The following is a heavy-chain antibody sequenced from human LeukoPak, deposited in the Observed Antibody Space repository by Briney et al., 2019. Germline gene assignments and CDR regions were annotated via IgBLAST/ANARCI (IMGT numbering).Heavy chain of an antibody. CDR3: AGHDSSGTYFQH. CDR2: IYYSGST. J-gene: IGHJ1*01. CDR1: GGSISSYY. V-gene: IGHV4-59*01. Sequence: SETLSLTCTVSGGSISSYYWSWIRQPPGKGLEWIEYIYYSGSTNYNPSLRSRVTISVDTSKNQFSLKLSSVTAADTAVYYCAGHDSSGTYFQHWGQGTLVTVSS. D-gene: IGHD3-22*01.